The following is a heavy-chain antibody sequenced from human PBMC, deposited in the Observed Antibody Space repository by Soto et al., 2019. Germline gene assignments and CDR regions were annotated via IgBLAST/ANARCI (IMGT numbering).Heavy chain of an antibody. D-gene: IGHD6-13*01. Sequence: PSETLSLTCAVSGGSISSSNWWSWVRQPPGKGLEWIGEIYHSGSTNYNPSLKSRVTISVDKSKNQFSLKLSSVTAADTAVYYCAREGGSRGIAAAGTHMDYWGQGTLVTVSS. CDR2: IYHSGST. CDR3: AREGGSRGIAAAGTHMDY. CDR1: GGSISSSNW. V-gene: IGHV4-4*02. J-gene: IGHJ4*02.